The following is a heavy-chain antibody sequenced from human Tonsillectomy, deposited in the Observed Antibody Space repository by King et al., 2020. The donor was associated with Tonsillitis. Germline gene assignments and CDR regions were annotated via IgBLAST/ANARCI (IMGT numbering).Heavy chain of an antibody. V-gene: IGHV3-23*04. D-gene: IGHD2-8*01. CDR2: ISSSGGST. CDR1: GFTFSNYA. J-gene: IGHJ4*02. Sequence: VQLVESGGGLVQPGGSLRLSCAASGFTFSNYAMNWVRQAPGKGLEWVSGISSSGGSTYYADSVKGRFTIFRDNSKNTLYLQMHSLRVDDTAVYYCANQMVRLDYCGQGTLVTVSS. CDR3: ANQMVRLDY.